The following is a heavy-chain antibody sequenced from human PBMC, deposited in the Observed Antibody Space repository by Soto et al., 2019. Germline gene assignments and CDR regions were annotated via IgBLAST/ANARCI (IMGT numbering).Heavy chain of an antibody. J-gene: IGHJ4*02. CDR3: ARDQYDILTGYYNPMGY. CDR2: ITSSSSTI. CDR1: GFTFSSYS. Sequence: GGSLRLSCAASGFTFSSYSMNWVRQAPGKGLEWVSYITSSSSTIYYADSVKGRFTISRDNAKNSLDLQMNSLRAEDTAIYYCARDQYDILTGYYNPMGYWGQGTLVTVSS. D-gene: IGHD3-9*01. V-gene: IGHV3-48*01.